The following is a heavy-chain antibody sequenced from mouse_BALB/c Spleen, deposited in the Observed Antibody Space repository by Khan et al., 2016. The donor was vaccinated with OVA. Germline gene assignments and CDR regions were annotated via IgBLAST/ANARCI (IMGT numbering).Heavy chain of an antibody. CDR1: DYTFTSFW. CDR3: TRGSYYGSSAYYAMDY. V-gene: IGHV1-69*02. CDR2: IYPSDSYT. Sequence: QVQLKQSGAELVRPGASVKLSCKASDYTFTSFWVNWVKQRPGQGLEWIGNIYPSDSYTNYNQKFKDKATLTVDKSSSTAYMQLSSPTSEDSAVFYCTRGSYYGSSAYYAMDYWGQGTSVTVSS. J-gene: IGHJ4*01. D-gene: IGHD1-1*01.